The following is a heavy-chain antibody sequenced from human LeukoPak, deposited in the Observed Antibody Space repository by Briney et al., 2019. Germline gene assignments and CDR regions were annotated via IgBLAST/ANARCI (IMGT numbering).Heavy chain of an antibody. J-gene: IGHJ4*02. V-gene: IGHV4-59*01. CDR3: ARETPGAGHFDY. D-gene: IGHD7-27*01. Sequence: SETLSLTCTVSGGSINNNYWSWFRQSPGKGLEWIGYIYYNGNTNYNTSLKSRVTISVDTSKNQFSLKLSSVTAADTAVYYCARETPGAGHFDYWGQGSLATVSS. CDR2: IYYNGNT. CDR1: GGSINNNY.